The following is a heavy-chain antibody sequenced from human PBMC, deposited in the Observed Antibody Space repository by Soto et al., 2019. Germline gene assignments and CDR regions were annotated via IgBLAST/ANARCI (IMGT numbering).Heavy chain of an antibody. J-gene: IGHJ4*02. CDR3: ARDPSNDYGGDTFDY. CDR1: GDTFSSYA. V-gene: IGHV1-69*04. Sequence: SVKVSCKASGDTFSSYAIHWVRQAPGQGLEWLGKIIPSYDRTNYAQKFQGRVTVTADTYTTTAYMELSSLRSDDTAVYYCARDPSNDYGGDTFDYWGQGTLVTVSS. D-gene: IGHD4-17*01. CDR2: IIPSYDRT.